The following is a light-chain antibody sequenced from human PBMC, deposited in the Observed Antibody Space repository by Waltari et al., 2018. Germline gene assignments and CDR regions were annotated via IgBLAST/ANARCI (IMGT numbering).Light chain of an antibody. CDR2: GST. CDR3: QSYDTSLRVV. V-gene: IGLV1-40*01. J-gene: IGLJ2*01. Sequence: QSVLTQPPPVSGAPGQIVTIASTGRGPNIVAGYAFHWYQQFPRAAPKLLIYGSTSRPLGVPDRFFGSTSGTSASLAITGLQAEDEADYYCQSYDTSLRVVFGGGTKLTVL. CDR1: GPNIVAGYA.